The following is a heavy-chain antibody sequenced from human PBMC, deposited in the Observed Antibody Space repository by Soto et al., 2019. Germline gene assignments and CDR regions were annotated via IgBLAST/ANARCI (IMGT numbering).Heavy chain of an antibody. CDR3: ARDKRDLRFLEWSYYFDY. J-gene: IGHJ4*02. Sequence: QVQLVESGGGVVQPGRSLRLSCAASGFTFSSSAMHWVRQAPGKGLEWVAVISYDGSNKYYADSVKGRFTISRDNSKNPXDLQMNSLRAEDTAVYYCARDKRDLRFLEWSYYFDYWGQGTLVTVSS. CDR1: GFTFSSSA. D-gene: IGHD3-3*01. CDR2: ISYDGSNK. V-gene: IGHV3-30-3*01.